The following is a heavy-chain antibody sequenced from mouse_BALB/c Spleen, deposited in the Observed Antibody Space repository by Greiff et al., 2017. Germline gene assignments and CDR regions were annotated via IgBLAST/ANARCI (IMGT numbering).Heavy chain of an antibody. Sequence: VESGGGLVQPGGSLKLSCAASGFTFSSYTMSWVRQTPEKRLEWVAYISNGGGSTYYPDTVKGRFTISRDNAKNTLYLQMSSLKSEDTAMYYCARHGNYYFDYWGQGTTLTVSS. CDR1: GFTFSSYT. CDR3: ARHGNYYFDY. D-gene: IGHD2-1*01. V-gene: IGHV5-12-2*01. J-gene: IGHJ2*01. CDR2: ISNGGGST.